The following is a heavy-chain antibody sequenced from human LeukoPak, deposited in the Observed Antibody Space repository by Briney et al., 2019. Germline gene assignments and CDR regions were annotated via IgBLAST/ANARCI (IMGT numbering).Heavy chain of an antibody. CDR2: INHSGST. D-gene: IGHD2-8*02. V-gene: IGHV4-39*07. CDR1: GGSISSGDYY. J-gene: IGHJ4*02. Sequence: SETLSLTCTVSGGSISSGDYYWSWIRQPPGKGLEWIGEINHSGSTNYNPSLKSRVTISVDTSKNQFSLKLSSVTAADTAVYYCVLSRTWSTYFDYWGQGTLVTVSS. CDR3: VLSRTWSTYFDY.